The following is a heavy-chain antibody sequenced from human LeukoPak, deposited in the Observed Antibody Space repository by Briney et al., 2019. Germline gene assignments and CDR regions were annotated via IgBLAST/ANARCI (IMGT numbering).Heavy chain of an antibody. V-gene: IGHV4-31*03. Sequence: PSETLSLTCTVSGGSISSGGYCWSWIRQHPGKGLEWIGYIYYSGSTYYNPSLKSRVTISVDTSKNQFSLKLSSVTAADTAVYYCARRDKRGSAFDIWGQGTMVTVSS. CDR1: GGSISSGGYC. CDR3: ARRDKRGSAFDI. D-gene: IGHD5-12*01. J-gene: IGHJ3*02. CDR2: IYYSGST.